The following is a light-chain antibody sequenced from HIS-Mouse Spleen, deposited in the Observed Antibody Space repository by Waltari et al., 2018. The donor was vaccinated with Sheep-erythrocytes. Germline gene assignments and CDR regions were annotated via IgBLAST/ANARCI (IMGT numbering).Light chain of an antibody. CDR2: EVS. J-gene: IGLJ3*02. Sequence: QSALTQPPSASGSPGQSVTISCTGTSSDVGGYNYVSWYPQHPGKAPKLMLYEVSQRPSGVPDRFSGSKSGTTASLTVSGLQAEDEADYYCSSYAGSNNWVFGGGTKLTVL. CDR1: SSDVGGYNY. V-gene: IGLV2-8*01. CDR3: SSYAGSNNWV.